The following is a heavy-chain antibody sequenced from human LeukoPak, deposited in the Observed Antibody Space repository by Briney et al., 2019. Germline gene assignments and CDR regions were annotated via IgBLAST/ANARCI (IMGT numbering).Heavy chain of an antibody. J-gene: IGHJ4*02. Sequence: GASVKVSCKASVDTFSSYAISCVRHAPGQGLEWMGGIIPIFGTANYAQKFQGRVTITADESTSTAYMELSSLRSEDTAVYYCAAWGVVVITNDYWGQGTLVTVSS. D-gene: IGHD3-22*01. CDR1: VDTFSSYA. V-gene: IGHV1-69*13. CDR2: IIPIFGTA. CDR3: AAWGVVVITNDY.